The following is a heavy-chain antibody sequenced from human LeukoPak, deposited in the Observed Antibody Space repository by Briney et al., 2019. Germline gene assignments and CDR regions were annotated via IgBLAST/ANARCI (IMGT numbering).Heavy chain of an antibody. CDR2: ISYDGSNK. CDR1: GLTFSSYA. CDR3: ARDNAGKYYYYYYYMDV. D-gene: IGHD2-8*01. V-gene: IGHV3-30*04. J-gene: IGHJ6*03. Sequence: GGSLRLSCAASGLTFSSYAMHWVRQAPGKGLERVAVISYDGSNKYYADSVKGRFTISRDNSKNTLYLQMNSLRAEDTAVYYCARDNAGKYYYYYYYMDVWGKGTTVTVSS.